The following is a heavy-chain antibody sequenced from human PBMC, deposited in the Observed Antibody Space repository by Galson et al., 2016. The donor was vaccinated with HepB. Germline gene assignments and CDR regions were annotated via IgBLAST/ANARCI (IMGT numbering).Heavy chain of an antibody. J-gene: IGHJ5*01. Sequence: ETLSLTCTVSNAYISATTYYWGWIRQTPGKGLEWIGSLSYSGRAYYNPSLRSRVTISGDTANNQYFLRMNSVTVADAAVYYCARGPQDTPSNWFAFWGRGTLVSVSS. CDR2: LSYSGRA. V-gene: IGHV4-39*07. CDR1: NAYISATTYY. CDR3: ARGPQDTPSNWFAF.